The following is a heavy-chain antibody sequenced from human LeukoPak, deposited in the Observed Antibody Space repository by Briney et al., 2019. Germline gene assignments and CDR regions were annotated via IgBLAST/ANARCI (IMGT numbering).Heavy chain of an antibody. V-gene: IGHV3-21*01. D-gene: IGHD6-19*01. CDR2: ISSSSSYI. CDR3: ARVGSGWSYFDY. J-gene: IGHJ4*02. Sequence: GGSLRLSCAASGFTFSSYSMNWVRQAPGKGLEWVSSISSSSSYIYYADSVKGRFTISRDNAKSSLYLQMNSLRAEDTAVYYCARVGSGWSYFDYWGQGTLVTVSS. CDR1: GFTFSSYS.